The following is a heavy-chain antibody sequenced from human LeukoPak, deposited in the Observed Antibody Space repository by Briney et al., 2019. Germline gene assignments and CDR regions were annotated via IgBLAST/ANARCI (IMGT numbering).Heavy chain of an antibody. D-gene: IGHD2-2*01. V-gene: IGHV3-21*01. CDR1: GFTFSSYS. J-gene: IGHJ6*02. Sequence: SGGSLRLSCAASGFTFSSYSMNWVRQAPGKGLEWVSSISSSSSYIYYADSVKGRFTISRDNAKNSLYLQMNSLRAEDTAVYYCARGVPSDNYGMDVWGQGTTVTVSS. CDR3: ARGVPSDNYGMDV. CDR2: ISSSSSYI.